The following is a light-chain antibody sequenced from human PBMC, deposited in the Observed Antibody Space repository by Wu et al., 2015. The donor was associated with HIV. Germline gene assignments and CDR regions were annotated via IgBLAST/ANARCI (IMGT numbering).Light chain of an antibody. CDR1: QSISSY. CDR3: QQSYSTPYT. V-gene: IGKV1-39*01. CDR2: TSS. J-gene: IGKJ2*01. Sequence: DIQMTQSPSSLSASVGDRVTITCRASQSISSYLNWYQQKPGKAPKLLIYTSSTLQGGVPSRFNGSGSGTDFALTISSLQTEDFVTYYCQQSYSTPYTFGQGTKLEIK.